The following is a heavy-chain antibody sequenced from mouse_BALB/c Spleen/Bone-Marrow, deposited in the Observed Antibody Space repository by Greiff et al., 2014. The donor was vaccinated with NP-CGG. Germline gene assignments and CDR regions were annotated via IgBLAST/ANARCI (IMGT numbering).Heavy chain of an antibody. V-gene: IGHV1-4*01. D-gene: IGHD2-4*01. CDR3: ARSYYDYDRAWFAY. Sequence: VQLQQSGAELARPGASVKMSCKASGYTFTSYTMHWVKQRPGQGLEWIGYINPSSGYTNYNQKFKDKATLTADKSSSTAYMQLSSLTSEASVVYCCARSYYDYDRAWFAYWGQGTLVTVSA. CDR1: GYTFTSYT. CDR2: INPSSGYT. J-gene: IGHJ3*01.